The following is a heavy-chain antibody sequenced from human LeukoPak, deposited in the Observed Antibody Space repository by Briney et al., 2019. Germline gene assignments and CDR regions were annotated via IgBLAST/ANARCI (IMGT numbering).Heavy chain of an antibody. V-gene: IGHV4-30-4*08. Sequence: SETLSLTCTVSGGSISSGDYYWSWIRQPPGKGLEWIGYIYYSGSTNYNPSLKSRVTISVDTSKNQFSLKLSSVTAADTAVYYCASKGPGYRGWFDPWGQGTLVTVSS. CDR2: IYYSGST. J-gene: IGHJ5*02. CDR3: ASKGPGYRGWFDP. CDR1: GGSISSGDYY. D-gene: IGHD3-9*01.